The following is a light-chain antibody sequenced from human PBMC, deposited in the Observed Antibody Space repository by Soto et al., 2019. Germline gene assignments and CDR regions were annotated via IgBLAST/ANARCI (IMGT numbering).Light chain of an antibody. V-gene: IGKV3-20*01. CDR1: QSVSSSY. J-gene: IGKJ3*01. CDR3: QQYGSSPPFT. Sequence: ELVLTQSPGTQSLSPGERATLSCRASQSVSSSYLAWYQQKPGQAPRLLIYGASSRATGIPDRFSGSGSGTDFTLTISRLEPEDFAVYYCQQYGSSPPFTFGPGTKVDN. CDR2: GAS.